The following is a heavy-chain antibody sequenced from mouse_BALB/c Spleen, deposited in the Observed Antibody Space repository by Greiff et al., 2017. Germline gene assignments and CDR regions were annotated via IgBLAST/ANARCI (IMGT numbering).Heavy chain of an antibody. D-gene: IGHD1-1*01. V-gene: IGHV10-1*02. CDR1: GFTFNTYA. CDR2: IRSKSNNYAT. Sequence: EVQLVESGGGLVQPKGSLKLSCAASGFTFNTYAMNWVRQAPGKGLEWVARIRSKSNNYATYYADSVKDRFTISRDDSQSMLYLQMNNLKTEDTAMYYCGRYYGSSYGYFDVWGAGTTVTVSS. CDR3: GRYYGSSYGYFDV. J-gene: IGHJ1*01.